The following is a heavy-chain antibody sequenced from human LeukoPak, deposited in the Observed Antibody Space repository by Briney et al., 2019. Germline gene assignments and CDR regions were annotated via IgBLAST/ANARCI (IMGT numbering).Heavy chain of an antibody. CDR2: INPSDGNT. D-gene: IGHD5-18*01. Sequence: GASVKVSCKASGYTFTSYYMHWVRQAPGQGLEWMGIINPSDGNTSYAQKLQGRVTMTTDTSTSTAYMELSSLRSEDTAVYYCARVAGYSYGYGDYWGQGSLVTVSS. CDR1: GYTFTSYY. CDR3: ARVAGYSYGYGDY. J-gene: IGHJ4*02. V-gene: IGHV1-46*01.